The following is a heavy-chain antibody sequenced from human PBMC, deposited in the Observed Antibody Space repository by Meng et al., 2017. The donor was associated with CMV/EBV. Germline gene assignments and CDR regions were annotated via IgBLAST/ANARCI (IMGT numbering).Heavy chain of an antibody. CDR3: ARNPRPAGNYWSGGS. V-gene: IGHV3-21*01. CDR1: FRSYD. D-gene: IGHD3-10*01. CDR2: LSNSCYYI. Sequence: FRSYDMNLVRQAPGKGLELVPSLSNSCYYINQGGSVKGRFPIPRDKAKNPPVLQMNRLRGEDTAVYYCARNPRPAGNYWSGGSRGQGTLVTVSS. J-gene: IGHJ4*02.